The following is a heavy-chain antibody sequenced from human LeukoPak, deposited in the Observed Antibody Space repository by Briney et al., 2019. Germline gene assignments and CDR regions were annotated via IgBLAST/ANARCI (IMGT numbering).Heavy chain of an antibody. V-gene: IGHV3-66*02. D-gene: IGHD2-2*01. Sequence: GESLKISCAASGFTVSSNYMSWVRQAPGKGLEWVSVIYSGGSTYYADSVKARFTISRDNSKNTLYLQMNSLRAEDTAVYYCARGEHIVVVPAAIPLDYWGQGTLVTVSS. J-gene: IGHJ4*02. CDR3: ARGEHIVVVPAAIPLDY. CDR1: GFTVSSNY. CDR2: IYSGGST.